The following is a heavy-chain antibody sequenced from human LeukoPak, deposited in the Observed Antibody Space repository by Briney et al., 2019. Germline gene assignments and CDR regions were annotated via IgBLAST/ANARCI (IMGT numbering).Heavy chain of an antibody. D-gene: IGHD6-13*01. J-gene: IGHJ4*02. CDR3: ARDRIAAAGVFDY. CDR2: ISSSGNTI. Sequence: GGSLRLSCAASGFIFSSYEMNWVRQAPGKGLEWVSYISSSGNTIYYSDSVKGRFTVSRDNANNSLYLQMNSLRGEDTAVYYCARDRIAAAGVFDYWGQGTLVTVSS. CDR1: GFIFSSYE. V-gene: IGHV3-48*03.